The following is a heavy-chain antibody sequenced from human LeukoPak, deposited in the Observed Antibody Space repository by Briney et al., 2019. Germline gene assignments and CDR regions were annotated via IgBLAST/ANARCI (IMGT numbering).Heavy chain of an antibody. D-gene: IGHD1-26*01. CDR3: AREGGSYYVDY. CDR1: GLTVSSNY. V-gene: IGHV3-53*01. CDR2: IYSGGST. J-gene: IGHJ4*02. Sequence: GGSLRLSCAASGLTVSSNYMSWVRQAPGKGLEWVSVIYSGGSTYYADSVKGRFTISRDNSKNTLYLQMNSLRAEDTAVYYCAREGGSYYVDYWGQGTLVTVSS.